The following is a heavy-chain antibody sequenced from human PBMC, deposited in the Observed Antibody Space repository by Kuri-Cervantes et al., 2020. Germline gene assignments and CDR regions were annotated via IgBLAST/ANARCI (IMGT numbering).Heavy chain of an antibody. CDR3: AKAGRGYGDFHWFDP. CDR1: GGSISSSSYY. CDR2: IYYSGGT. D-gene: IGHD4-17*01. Sequence: SETLSLTCTVSGGSISSSSYYWGWIRQPPGKGLEWIGSIYYSGGTYYNPSLKSRVTISVDTSKNQFSLKLSSVTAADTAVYYCAKAGRGYGDFHWFDPWGQGTLVTVSS. V-gene: IGHV4-39*07. J-gene: IGHJ5*02.